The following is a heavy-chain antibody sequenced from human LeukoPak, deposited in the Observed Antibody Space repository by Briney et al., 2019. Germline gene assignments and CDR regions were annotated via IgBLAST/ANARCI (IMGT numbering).Heavy chain of an antibody. Sequence: ASETLSLTCTVPGGSISSYYWSWLRQPPGKGLAWIGYIYYSGSTNYNPSLKSRVTISVDTSKNQFALKLSSVTAADTAVYYCARDGGSYFDYWGQGTLVTVSS. CDR3: ARDGGSYFDY. CDR2: IYYSGST. D-gene: IGHD1-26*01. V-gene: IGHV4-59*01. CDR1: GGSISSYY. J-gene: IGHJ4*02.